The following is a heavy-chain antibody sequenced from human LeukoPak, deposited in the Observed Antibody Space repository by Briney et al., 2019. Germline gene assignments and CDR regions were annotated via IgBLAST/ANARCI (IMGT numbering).Heavy chain of an antibody. D-gene: IGHD3-9*01. J-gene: IGHJ5*02. CDR2: IYYSGST. CDR3: ASLRYFDWTGFDP. Sequence: SETLSLTCTVSGGSISSYYWSWIRQPPGKGLEWIGYIYYSGSTNYNPSLKSRVTISVDTSKNQFSLKLSSVTAADTAVYYCASLRYFDWTGFDPWGQGTLVTVSS. V-gene: IGHV4-59*01. CDR1: GGSISSYY.